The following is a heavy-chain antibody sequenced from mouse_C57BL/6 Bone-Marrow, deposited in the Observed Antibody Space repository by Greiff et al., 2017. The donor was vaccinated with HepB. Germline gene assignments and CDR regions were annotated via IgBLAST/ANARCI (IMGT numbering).Heavy chain of an antibody. D-gene: IGHD1-1*01. J-gene: IGHJ3*01. CDR1: GYTFTDYE. V-gene: IGHV1-15*01. CDR2: IDPETGGT. Sequence: VQLQQSGAELVRPGASVTLSCKASGYTFTDYEMHWVKQTPVHGLEWIGAIDPETGGTAYNQKFKGKAILTADNSSSTAYMELRSLTSEDSAVYYCTRSGYYGSSYGFFAYWGQGTLVTVSA. CDR3: TRSGYYGSSYGFFAY.